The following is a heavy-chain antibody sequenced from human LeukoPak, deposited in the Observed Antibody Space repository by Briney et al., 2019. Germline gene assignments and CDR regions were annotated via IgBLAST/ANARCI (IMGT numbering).Heavy chain of an antibody. CDR1: GFTFSNYW. D-gene: IGHD3-16*01. CDR2: IKQNGSET. CDR3: ARDLGGGLWPNVFDI. Sequence: GRSLRLSCAASGFTFSNYWMTWVRQAAGLGLEWVATIKQNGSETYYVDSVGGRFTISRDNAKSSLYLQINSLRAEDTAVYYCARDLGGGLWPNVFDIWGEGTMVTVSS. V-gene: IGHV3-7*05. J-gene: IGHJ3*02.